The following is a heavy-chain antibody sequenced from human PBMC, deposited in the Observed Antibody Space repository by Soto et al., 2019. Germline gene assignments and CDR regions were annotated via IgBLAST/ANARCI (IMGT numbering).Heavy chain of an antibody. Sequence: GGSLRLSCAASGFTFSSYAMHWVHQAPGKGLEWVAVISYDGSNKYYADSVKGRFTISRDNSKNTLYLQMNSLRAEDTAVYYCARALGYCSSTSCYAHYYYGMDVWGQGTTVTVSS. V-gene: IGHV3-30-3*01. J-gene: IGHJ6*02. CDR2: ISYDGSNK. D-gene: IGHD2-2*01. CDR3: ARALGYCSSTSCYAHYYYGMDV. CDR1: GFTFSSYA.